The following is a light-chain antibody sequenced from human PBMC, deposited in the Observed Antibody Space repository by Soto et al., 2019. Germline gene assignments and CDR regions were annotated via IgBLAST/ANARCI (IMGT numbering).Light chain of an antibody. Sequence: QSALTQPPSASGTPGQRVTISCSGSSSNIGSNYVYWYQQLPGTAPKLPIYSNNQRPSGVPDRFSGSKSGTSASLAISGLRSEDEADYYCAAWDDSLSGPSYVFGTGTKVTVL. CDR1: SSNIGSNY. CDR3: AAWDDSLSGPSYV. J-gene: IGLJ1*01. V-gene: IGLV1-47*02. CDR2: SNN.